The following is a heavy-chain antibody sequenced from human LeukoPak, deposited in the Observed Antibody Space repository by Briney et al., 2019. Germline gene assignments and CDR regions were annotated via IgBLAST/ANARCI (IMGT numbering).Heavy chain of an antibody. Sequence: GGSLRLSCTASGFTFGDYAMSWFRQAPGKGLEWVGFIRSKAYGGTTEYAASVKGRFTISRDDSKSIAYLQMNSLRAEDTAVYYCCNLAGGAFDIWGQGTMVTVSS. J-gene: IGHJ3*02. CDR1: GFTFGDYA. V-gene: IGHV3-49*03. CDR3: CNLAGGAFDI. CDR2: IRSKAYGGTT. D-gene: IGHD2/OR15-2a*01.